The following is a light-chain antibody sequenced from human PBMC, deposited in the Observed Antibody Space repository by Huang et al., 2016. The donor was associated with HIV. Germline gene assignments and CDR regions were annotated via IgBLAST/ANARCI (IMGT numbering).Light chain of an antibody. V-gene: IGKV3D-15*01. CDR3: QQYNNWPPWT. J-gene: IGKJ1*01. CDR1: QGVANN. CDR2: GAS. Sequence: EIVMTQSPGTLSVSPGERATLSCRASQGVANNVAWYQQTPGQTPRLLIHGASTRATGIPARFSGSASGTEFTLTISSLQTEDFAIYYCQQYNNWPPWTFGQGT.